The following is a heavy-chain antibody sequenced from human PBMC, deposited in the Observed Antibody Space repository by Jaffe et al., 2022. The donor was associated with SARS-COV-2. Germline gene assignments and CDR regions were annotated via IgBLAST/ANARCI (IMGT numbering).Heavy chain of an antibody. CDR1: GGSISSYY. J-gene: IGHJ4*02. Sequence: QVQLQESGPGLVKPSETLSLTCTVSGGSISSYYWSWIRQPPGKGLEWIGYIYYSGSTNYNPSLKSRVTISVDTSKNQFSLKLSSVTAADTAVYYCARGASSGWHNLVPDYWGQGTLVTVSS. D-gene: IGHD6-19*01. CDR3: ARGASSGWHNLVPDY. CDR2: IYYSGST. V-gene: IGHV4-59*01.